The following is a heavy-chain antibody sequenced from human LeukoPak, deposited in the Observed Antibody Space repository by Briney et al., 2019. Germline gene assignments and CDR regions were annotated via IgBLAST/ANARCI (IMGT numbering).Heavy chain of an antibody. D-gene: IGHD3-16*01. Sequence: SVKVSCKASGGTFSSYAISWVRQAPGQGLEWMGGIIPIFGTANYAQKFQGRVTITADESTSTAYMELSSLRSDDTAVYYCARDPSLGLYTGGMEAFDIWGQGTMVTVSS. CDR1: GGTFSSYA. J-gene: IGHJ3*02. V-gene: IGHV1-69*13. CDR2: IIPIFGTA. CDR3: ARDPSLGLYTGGMEAFDI.